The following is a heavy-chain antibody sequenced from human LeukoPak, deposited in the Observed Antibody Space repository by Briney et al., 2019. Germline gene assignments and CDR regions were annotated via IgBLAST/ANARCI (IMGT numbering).Heavy chain of an antibody. CDR2: IYYSGST. J-gene: IGHJ4*02. Sequence: PSETLSLTCTVSGGSISSSSYYWGWIRQPPGKGLEWIGSIYYSGSTNYNPSLKSRVTISVDTSKNQFSLKLSSVTAADTAVYYCARGPLQWWELLRRREYYFDYWGQGTLVTVSS. D-gene: IGHD1-26*01. CDR3: ARGPLQWWELLRRREYYFDY. V-gene: IGHV4-39*07. CDR1: GGSISSSSYY.